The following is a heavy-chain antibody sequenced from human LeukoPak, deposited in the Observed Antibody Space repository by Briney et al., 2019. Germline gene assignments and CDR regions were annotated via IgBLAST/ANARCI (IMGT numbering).Heavy chain of an antibody. Sequence: SVKVSCKASGGTFSNYAISWVRQAPGQGLEWMGGITPIFATPSYAQKFQGRVTITADESTSTAYMELSGLRSEDTAVYYCARWAVYCRITNCYSAFDYWGQGTLVTVSS. J-gene: IGHJ4*02. CDR3: ARWAVYCRITNCYSAFDY. V-gene: IGHV1-69*13. CDR2: ITPIFATP. CDR1: GGTFSNYA. D-gene: IGHD2-2*02.